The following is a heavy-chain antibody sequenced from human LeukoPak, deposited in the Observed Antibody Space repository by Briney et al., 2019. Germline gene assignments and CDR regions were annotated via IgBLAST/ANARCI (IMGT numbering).Heavy chain of an antibody. CDR3: VRDLGGRSGH. CDR2: INEDGSTT. V-gene: IGHV3-74*01. D-gene: IGHD1-26*01. CDR1: GFTFSSNW. J-gene: IGHJ4*02. Sequence: GGSLRLSCAASGFTFSSNWMHWVRQAPGKGLVWVSRINEDGSTTNYADSVKGRSTIFRDNAKNTLYLQMNSLRAEDTAVYYCVRDLGGRSGHWGQGTLVTVSS.